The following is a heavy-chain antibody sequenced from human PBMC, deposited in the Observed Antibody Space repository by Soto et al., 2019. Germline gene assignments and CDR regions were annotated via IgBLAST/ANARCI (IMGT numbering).Heavy chain of an antibody. CDR1: GGAIRSGDYY. V-gene: IGHV4-30-4*01. D-gene: IGHD1-26*01. CDR3: AGDDTSAAFDI. Sequence: PSETLSLTCTVSGGAIRSGDYYWSWIRQPPGKVLEWIVYIYYSGSTYYNPSLKSRVTISVDTSKNQFSLKLTSVTAADTAVYYCAGDDTSAAFDIWGQGTMVTVSS. CDR2: IYYSGST. J-gene: IGHJ3*02.